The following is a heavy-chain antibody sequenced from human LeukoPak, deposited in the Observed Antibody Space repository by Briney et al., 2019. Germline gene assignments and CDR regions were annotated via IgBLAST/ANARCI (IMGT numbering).Heavy chain of an antibody. CDR3: AKERVVWSYYFDY. V-gene: IGHV3-23*01. Sequence: GGSLRLSCAASGFTFSSHGMHWVRQAPGKGLEWVSAISGSGGSTYYADSVKGRFTISRDNSKNTLYLQMNSLRAEDTAVYYCAKERVVWSYYFDYWGQGTLVTVSS. CDR2: ISGSGGST. CDR1: GFTFSSHG. D-gene: IGHD3-3*01. J-gene: IGHJ4*02.